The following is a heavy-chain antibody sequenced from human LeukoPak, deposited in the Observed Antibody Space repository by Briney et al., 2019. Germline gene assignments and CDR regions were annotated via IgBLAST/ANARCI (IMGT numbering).Heavy chain of an antibody. J-gene: IGHJ4*02. CDR3: ARDPAGDSTPYYFDY. CDR1: GFTFSSYH. D-gene: IGHD4-17*01. V-gene: IGHV3-48*01. Sequence: PGGSLRLSCAASGFTFSSYHMNWVRQAPGKGLEWVSYISSSSGTIYYADSVKGRFTTSRDNAKNSLYLQMNSLRAEDTAVYYCARDPAGDSTPYYFDYWGLGTLVTVSS. CDR2: ISSSSGTI.